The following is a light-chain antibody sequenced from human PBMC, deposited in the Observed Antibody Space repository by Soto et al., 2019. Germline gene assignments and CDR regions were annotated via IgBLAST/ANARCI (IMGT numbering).Light chain of an antibody. V-gene: IGLV2-23*01. CDR3: CSYAGTNNWV. Sequence: QSVLTQPASVSGSPGQSITISCTGTSSDVGGYKLVSWYQQHPGKVPKLMIYEDSKRPSGLSNRFSASKSGNTASLTISGLQADDEADYYCCSYAGTNNWVFGGGTKLTVL. J-gene: IGLJ3*02. CDR2: EDS. CDR1: SSDVGGYKL.